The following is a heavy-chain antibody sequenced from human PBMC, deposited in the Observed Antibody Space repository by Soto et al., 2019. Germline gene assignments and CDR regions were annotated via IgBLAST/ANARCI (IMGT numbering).Heavy chain of an antibody. CDR3: ARDGVGIAVVLYSFDY. CDR1: GFTFSSYA. J-gene: IGHJ4*02. V-gene: IGHV3-30-3*01. Sequence: PGGSLRLSCAASGFTFSSYAMHWVRQAPGKGLEWVAVISYDGSNKYYADSVKGRFTISRDNSKNTLYLQMNSLRAEDTAVYYCARDGVGIAVVLYSFDYWGQGPLVTVSS. D-gene: IGHD2-15*01. CDR2: ISYDGSNK.